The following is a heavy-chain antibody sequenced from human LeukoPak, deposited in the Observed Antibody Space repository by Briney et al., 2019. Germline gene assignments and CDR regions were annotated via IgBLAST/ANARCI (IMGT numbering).Heavy chain of an antibody. D-gene: IGHD3-9*01. CDR1: GGTFSSYA. CDR3: ARGPLTGYSPPTYYYYYMDV. V-gene: IGHV1-69*13. J-gene: IGHJ6*03. Sequence: SVTVSCTASGGTFSSYAISWVRQAPGQGLEWMGGIIPISGTANYAQKFQGRVTITADESTSTAYMELSSLRSEDTAVYYCARGPLTGYSPPTYYYYYMDVWGKGTTVTISS. CDR2: IIPISGTA.